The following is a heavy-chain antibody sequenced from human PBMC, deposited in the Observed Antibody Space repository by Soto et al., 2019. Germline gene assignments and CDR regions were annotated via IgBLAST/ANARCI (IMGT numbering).Heavy chain of an antibody. CDR2: IYYSGST. CDR1: GGSISSGSYY. CDR3: AKNTMVRGAMDV. V-gene: IGHV4-39*01. Sequence: QLQLQESGPGLVKPAETLSLTCTVSGGSISSGSYYWGWIRQPPGKGLEWIGSIYYSGSTYYNPSLNRRVTLSVDTSKNQFSLKLSSVTAAETAVYYCAKNTMVRGAMDVWGKGTTVTGSS. J-gene: IGHJ6*03. D-gene: IGHD3-10*01.